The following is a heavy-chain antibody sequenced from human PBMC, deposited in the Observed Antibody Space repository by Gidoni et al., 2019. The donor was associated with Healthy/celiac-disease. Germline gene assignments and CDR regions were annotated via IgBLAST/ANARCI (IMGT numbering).Heavy chain of an antibody. CDR2: ISSGGGTI. V-gene: IGHV3-11*01. CDR1: GFTFSDYY. CDR3: ARGGRSSDY. J-gene: IGHJ4*02. D-gene: IGHD6-13*01. Sequence: QVHLVESGGGLVKPGGSLTLSCTASGFTFSDYYMTWIRQAPGKGLEWVSYISSGGGTIYYADSVKGRFSVSRDDAQNSLFLQMNSLRAGDTAVYYCARGGRSSDYWGPGTLVTVSS.